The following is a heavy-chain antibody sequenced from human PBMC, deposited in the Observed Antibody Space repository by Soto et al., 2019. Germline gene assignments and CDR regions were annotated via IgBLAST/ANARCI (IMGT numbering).Heavy chain of an antibody. Sequence: QVQLQQWGAGLLKPSETLSLTCAVYGGSFSGYYWSWIRQPPGKGLEWIGEINHSGSTNYNPSLKSRVTISVDTAKSQFSLKRSSGTAADTAVYYCARRLAVAGNNGYFDLLGRGTLVTVSS. CDR2: INHSGST. CDR1: GGSFSGYY. CDR3: ARRLAVAGNNGYFDL. V-gene: IGHV4-34*01. D-gene: IGHD6-19*01. J-gene: IGHJ2*01.